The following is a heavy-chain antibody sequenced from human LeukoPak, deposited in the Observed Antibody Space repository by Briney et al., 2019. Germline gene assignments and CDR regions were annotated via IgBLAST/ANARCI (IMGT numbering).Heavy chain of an antibody. CDR1: GGSISSSSYY. V-gene: IGHV4-39*07. J-gene: IGHJ4*02. CDR2: IYYSGST. Sequence: SETLSLTCTVSGGSISSSSYYWGWIRQPPGKGLEWIGSIYYSGSTYYNPSLKSRVTISVDTSKNQFFLKLSSVTAADTAVYYCARDPSGGTHLTYTKWGQGTLVTVSS. CDR3: ARDPSGGTHLTYTK. D-gene: IGHD1-26*01.